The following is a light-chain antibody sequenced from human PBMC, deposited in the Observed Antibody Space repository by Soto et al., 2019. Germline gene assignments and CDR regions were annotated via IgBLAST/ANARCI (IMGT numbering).Light chain of an antibody. V-gene: IGKV3-11*01. CDR2: DAS. CDR3: QQRPNWPLT. Sequence: EIVLTQSPATLSLSPGERATLSCRASQSISSHLAWYQQKPGQAPRLLMYDASNRATGIPARFSGSGSGKDFTLTIRSLEPEDFAVYYCQQRPNWPLTFGGGTKVEIK. J-gene: IGKJ4*01. CDR1: QSISSH.